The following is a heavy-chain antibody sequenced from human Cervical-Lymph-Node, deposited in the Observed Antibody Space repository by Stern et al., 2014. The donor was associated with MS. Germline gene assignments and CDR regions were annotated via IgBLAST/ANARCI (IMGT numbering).Heavy chain of an antibody. CDR2: ISYDGNHK. D-gene: IGHD2-8*01. CDR3: ARDYEDTSMLFDH. Sequence: VQLVGSGGAVVQPGRSLRLSCAASGFTFSRYGMHWVRQAPGKGLGWVPVISYDGNHKYYAASVKGRFTISRDNSKNTLHLQMNSVTPDDTAIYYCARDYEDTSMLFDHWGQGTLVTVSS. CDR1: GFTFSRYG. V-gene: IGHV3-30*03. J-gene: IGHJ4*02.